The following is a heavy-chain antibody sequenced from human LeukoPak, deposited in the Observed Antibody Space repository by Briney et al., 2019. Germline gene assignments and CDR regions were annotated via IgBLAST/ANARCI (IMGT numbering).Heavy chain of an antibody. Sequence: GGSLRLSCAASGFTFSSYAMHWVRRAPGKGLEWVAVISYDGSNKYYADSVKGRFTISRDNSKNTLYLQMNSLRAEDTAVYYCARDLGSIAVAGTQDYWGQGTLVTVSS. CDR3: ARDLGSIAVAGTQDY. D-gene: IGHD6-19*01. CDR2: ISYDGSNK. CDR1: GFTFSSYA. J-gene: IGHJ4*02. V-gene: IGHV3-30-3*01.